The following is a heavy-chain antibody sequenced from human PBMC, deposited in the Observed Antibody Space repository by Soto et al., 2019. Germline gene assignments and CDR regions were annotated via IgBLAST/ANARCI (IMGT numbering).Heavy chain of an antibody. J-gene: IGHJ6*03. Sequence: GGSLRLSCAASGFTFSSYWMSWVRQAPGKGLEWVTNIKQDGSEKYYVDTVKGRFTISRDNAKNSLYLQMNSLIAEDTAVYYFARDKFGLTGYYYYYYMDVWGKGTTVTVSS. V-gene: IGHV3-7*01. CDR2: IKQDGSEK. CDR3: ARDKFGLTGYYYYYYMDV. D-gene: IGHD3-9*01. CDR1: GFTFSSYW.